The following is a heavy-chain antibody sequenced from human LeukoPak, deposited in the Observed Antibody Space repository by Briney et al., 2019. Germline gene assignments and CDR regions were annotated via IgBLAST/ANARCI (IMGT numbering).Heavy chain of an antibody. V-gene: IGHV1-2*06. J-gene: IGHJ4*02. Sequence: ASVKVSRKASGYTFTGYYMHWVRQAPGQGLEWMGRINPNSGGTNYAQTFQGRVTMTRDTSISTAYMELSMLRSDDTAVYYCARASDILAAAGKYYFDYWGQGTLVTVSS. CDR3: ARASDILAAAGKYYFDY. CDR1: GYTFTGYY. CDR2: INPNSGGT. D-gene: IGHD6-13*01.